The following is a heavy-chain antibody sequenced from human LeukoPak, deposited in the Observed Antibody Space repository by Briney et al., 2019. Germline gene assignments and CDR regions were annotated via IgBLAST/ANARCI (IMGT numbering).Heavy chain of an antibody. Sequence: PGGSLRLSCAASGFTFSSYDMHWVRQATGKGLEWVSAIGTAGDTYYPGSVKGRFTISRENAKNSLYLQMNSLRAGDTAVYYCARGENRYCSGGSCYMFDYWGQGTLVTVSS. CDR2: IGTAGDT. D-gene: IGHD2-15*01. V-gene: IGHV3-13*01. CDR1: GFTFSSYD. J-gene: IGHJ4*02. CDR3: ARGENRYCSGGSCYMFDY.